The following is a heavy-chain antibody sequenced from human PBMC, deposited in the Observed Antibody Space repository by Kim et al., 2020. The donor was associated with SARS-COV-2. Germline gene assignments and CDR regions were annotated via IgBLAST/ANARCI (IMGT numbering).Heavy chain of an antibody. CDR3: ARVTTGPLVLDP. D-gene: IGHD4-17*01. V-gene: IGHV1-69*01. Sequence: NYAQKFQGRVTITADESTSTAYMELSSLRSEDTAVYYCARVTTGPLVLDPWGQGTLVTVSS. J-gene: IGHJ5*02.